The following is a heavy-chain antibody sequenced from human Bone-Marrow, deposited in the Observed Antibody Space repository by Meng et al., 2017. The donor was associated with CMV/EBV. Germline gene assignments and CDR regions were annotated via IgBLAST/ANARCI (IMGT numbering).Heavy chain of an antibody. CDR1: GFTFSSYA. Sequence: GGSLRLSCAASGFTFSSYAMHWVRQAPGKGLEWVTFTRHGESTAFYADSVKGRFTISRDNSKNTLYLQMNSLRGEDTAVYYCAKDRGTSWATFDYWGQGTLVTVSS. CDR3: AKDRGTSWATFDY. D-gene: IGHD6-13*01. J-gene: IGHJ4*02. V-gene: IGHV3-30*02. CDR2: TRHGESTA.